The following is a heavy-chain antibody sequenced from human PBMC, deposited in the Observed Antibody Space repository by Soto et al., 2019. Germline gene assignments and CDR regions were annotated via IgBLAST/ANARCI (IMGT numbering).Heavy chain of an antibody. CDR2: IYWDDTK. J-gene: IGHJ4*02. CDR1: GLSLSTSGVG. Sequence: QITLKESGPTLVKPTQTLTLTCTLSGLSLSTSGVGVGWIRQPPGKALEWLALIYWDDTKRYRPSLRSRLSVTRDTYKTQVVLTMTNMDPVDTGTYYCANRLCDKTCFWDVGYFDSWGQGTLVTVSS. CDR3: ANRLCDKTCFWDVGYFDS. V-gene: IGHV2-5*02. D-gene: IGHD1-26*01.